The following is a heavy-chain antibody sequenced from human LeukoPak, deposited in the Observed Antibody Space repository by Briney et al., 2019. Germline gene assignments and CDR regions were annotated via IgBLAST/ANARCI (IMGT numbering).Heavy chain of an antibody. CDR2: IYYSGST. V-gene: IGHV4-59*01. D-gene: IGHD6-19*01. CDR3: ARDCGSGLDY. Sequence: PSETLSLTCAVYGGSFSGYYWSWIRQPPGKGLEWIGYIYYSGSTNYNPSLKSRVTISVDTSKNQFSLKLSSVTAADTAVYYCARDCGSGLDYWGQGTLVTVSS. CDR1: GGSFSGYY. J-gene: IGHJ4*02.